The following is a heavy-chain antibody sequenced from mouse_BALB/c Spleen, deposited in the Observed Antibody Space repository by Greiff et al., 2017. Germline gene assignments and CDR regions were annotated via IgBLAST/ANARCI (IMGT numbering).Heavy chain of an antibody. V-gene: IGHV8-11*01. Sequence: QVTLKECGPGILQPSQTLSLTCSFSGFSLSTYGIGVGWIRQPSGKGLEWLAHIWWNDNKYYNTALKSRLTISKDTSNNQVFLKIASVDTADTATYYCARIEKYGNYGYYAMDYWGQGTSVTVSS. CDR2: IWWNDNK. D-gene: IGHD2-10*02. J-gene: IGHJ4*01. CDR3: ARIEKYGNYGYYAMDY. CDR1: GFSLSTYGIG.